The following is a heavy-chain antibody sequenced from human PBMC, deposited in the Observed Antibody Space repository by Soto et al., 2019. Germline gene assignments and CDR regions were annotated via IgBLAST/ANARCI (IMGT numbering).Heavy chain of an antibody. Sequence: PSVPLSLPCTVSGGSGSSGSYYWSWIRQPPGKGLEWIGYIYYSGSTNYNPSLKSRVTISVDTSKNQFSLKLSSVTAADTAVYYCARDLSEGPGAFDIWGQGTMVTVTS. J-gene: IGHJ3*02. CDR2: IYYSGST. CDR1: GGSGSSGSYY. CDR3: ARDLSEGPGAFDI. V-gene: IGHV4-61*01.